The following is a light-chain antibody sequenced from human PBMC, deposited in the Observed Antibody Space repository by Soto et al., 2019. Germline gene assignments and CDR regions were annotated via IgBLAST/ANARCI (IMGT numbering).Light chain of an antibody. V-gene: IGKV3-20*01. Sequence: ESVLTQSPGTLSLSPGERATLSCRASQSVSSSFLAWYQLKPGQAPRLLIYGASSRATGIPDRFSGSGSGTDFTITISRREPEDFAVYYCQQYDISPWTFGQGTKVEIK. J-gene: IGKJ1*01. CDR3: QQYDISPWT. CDR2: GAS. CDR1: QSVSSSF.